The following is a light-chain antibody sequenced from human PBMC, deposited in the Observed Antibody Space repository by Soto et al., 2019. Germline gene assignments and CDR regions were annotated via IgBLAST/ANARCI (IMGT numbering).Light chain of an antibody. CDR2: GAS. Sequence: EILVTQSPGTPSLSPGEKATPSCRASHSVSSTYLAWYQQKPGQAPRLLISGASIRATGIPDRFSGSGSGTDFALTISRLEPEDFAVYYCQHYGSSPPITFGQGTRLEIK. CDR1: HSVSSTY. CDR3: QHYGSSPPIT. V-gene: IGKV3-20*01. J-gene: IGKJ5*01.